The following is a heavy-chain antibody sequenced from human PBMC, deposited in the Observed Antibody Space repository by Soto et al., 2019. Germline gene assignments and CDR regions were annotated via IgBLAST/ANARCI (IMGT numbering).Heavy chain of an antibody. J-gene: IGHJ4*02. D-gene: IGHD1-26*01. CDR3: ARAAYSGSYQGYLDY. CDR2: TYYRSRWHN. CDR1: GDSVSNIDAV. Sequence: SQTLSLTCAISGDSVSNIDAVWNWIRQSPSRGLEWLGRTYYRSRWHNEYALSVKSRMTINPDTSRNQFSLQLSSVTPEDTAVYYCARAAYSGSYQGYLDYWGQGTLVTVSS. V-gene: IGHV6-1*01.